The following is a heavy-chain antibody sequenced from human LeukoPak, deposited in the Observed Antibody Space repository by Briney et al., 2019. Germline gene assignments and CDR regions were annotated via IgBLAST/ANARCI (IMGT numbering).Heavy chain of an antibody. Sequence: SETLSLTCTVSGGSISSYYWSWIRQPPGKGLEWIGYIYYSGSTNYNPSLKSRVTISVDTSKDQFSLKLSSVTAADTAVYYCAREGYYYDSSGYFRAFDIWGQGTMVTVSS. V-gene: IGHV4-59*01. CDR1: GGSISSYY. D-gene: IGHD3-22*01. CDR3: AREGYYYDSSGYFRAFDI. J-gene: IGHJ3*02. CDR2: IYYSGST.